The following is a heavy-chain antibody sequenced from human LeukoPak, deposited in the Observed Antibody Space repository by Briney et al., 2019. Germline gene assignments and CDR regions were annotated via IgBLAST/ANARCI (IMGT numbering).Heavy chain of an antibody. CDR2: TYYRSKWYN. CDR1: GDSFSSNSAA. Sequence: SQTLSLTCAISGDSFSSNSAAWNWIRQSPSRGLEWLGSTYYRSKWYNDYAVSVKSRITITPDTSKNQFSLQLNSVTPEDTAVYYCARDRYCSSTSCYRVTSNFDYWGQGTLVTVSS. V-gene: IGHV6-1*01. J-gene: IGHJ4*02. D-gene: IGHD2-2*01. CDR3: ARDRYCSSTSCYRVTSNFDY.